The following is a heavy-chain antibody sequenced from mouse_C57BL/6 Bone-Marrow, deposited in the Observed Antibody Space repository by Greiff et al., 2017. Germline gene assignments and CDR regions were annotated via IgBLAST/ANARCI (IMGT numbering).Heavy chain of an antibody. D-gene: IGHD2-4*01. V-gene: IGHV1-20*01. CDR1: GYSFTGYF. CDR2: INPYNGDT. Sequence: VQLKESGPELVKPGDSVKISCKASGYSFTGYFMNWVMQSHGKSLEWIGRINPYNGDTFYNQKFKGKATLTVDKSSSTAHMELRSLTSEDSAVYYCARSGDYDATLYYYAMDYWGQGTSVTVSS. CDR3: ARSGDYDATLYYYAMDY. J-gene: IGHJ4*01.